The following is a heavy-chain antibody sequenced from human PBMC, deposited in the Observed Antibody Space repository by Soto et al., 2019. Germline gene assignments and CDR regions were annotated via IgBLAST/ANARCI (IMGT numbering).Heavy chain of an antibody. CDR1: GGSISSYY. Sequence: SETLSLTCTVSGGSISSYYWSWIRQPPGKGLEWIGYIYYSGSTNYNPSLKSRVTISVDTSKNQFSLKLSSVTAADTAVYYCARNSNPAPNHYYYYMDVWGKGTTVTVSS. V-gene: IGHV4-59*12. D-gene: IGHD4-4*01. CDR2: IYYSGST. CDR3: ARNSNPAPNHYYYYMDV. J-gene: IGHJ6*03.